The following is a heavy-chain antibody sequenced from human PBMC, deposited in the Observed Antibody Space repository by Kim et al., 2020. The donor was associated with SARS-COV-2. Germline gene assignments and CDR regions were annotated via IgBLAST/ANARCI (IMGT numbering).Heavy chain of an antibody. D-gene: IGHD1-7*01. J-gene: IGHJ4*02. CDR3: ARDWDYSLGY. CDR2: IKEDGSEK. V-gene: IGHV3-7*01. Sequence: GGSLRLSCAASGFTFSSYWLSWVRQAPGKGLEWVAKIKEDGSEKYYVDSVKGRFTISRDNAKNSLYLQMNSLRVEDTAVYYCARDWDYSLGYWGQGTLVTVSS. CDR1: GFTFSSYW.